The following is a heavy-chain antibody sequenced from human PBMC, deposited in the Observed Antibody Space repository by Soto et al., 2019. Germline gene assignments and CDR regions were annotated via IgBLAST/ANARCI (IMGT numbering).Heavy chain of an antibody. D-gene: IGHD3-10*01. J-gene: IGHJ4*02. CDR2: IYWNDDK. Sequence: QITLKESGPTLVKPTQTLTLTCTFSGFSLSTSGVGVGWIRQPPGKALGWLALIYWNDDKRYSPPLKNSLTITQDTSKNQVVLTMTNMDPVDTATYYCAHRQYSYGSGSYYNVSDYWGQGTLVTVSS. CDR1: GFSLSTSGVG. CDR3: AHRQYSYGSGSYYNVSDY. V-gene: IGHV2-5*01.